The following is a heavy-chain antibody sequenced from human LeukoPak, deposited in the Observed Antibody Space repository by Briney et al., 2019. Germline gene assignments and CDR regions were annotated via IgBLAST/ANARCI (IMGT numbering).Heavy chain of an antibody. Sequence: GGSLRLSCATSEFTFADYALHWVRQAPGKGLEWVSGISWNSGPIGYADSVKGRFTISRDNAKNSLYLQMNSLRPEDTALYYCAKLGGSYLSRPGYRDSYYYMDVWGKGITVTVSS. V-gene: IGHV3-9*01. D-gene: IGHD1-26*01. J-gene: IGHJ6*03. CDR2: ISWNSGPI. CDR1: EFTFADYA. CDR3: AKLGGSYLSRPGYRDSYYYMDV.